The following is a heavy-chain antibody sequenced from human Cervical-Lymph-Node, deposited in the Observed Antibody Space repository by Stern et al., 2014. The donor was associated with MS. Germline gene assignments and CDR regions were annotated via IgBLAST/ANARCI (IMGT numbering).Heavy chain of an antibody. CDR3: ARDPSTRLPDY. D-gene: IGHD2-2*01. V-gene: IGHV1-46*03. Sequence: VQLVQSGAEVKKPGASVKVSCKASGYTFISYYMHWVRQAPGQGLEWMGIINPSDGSTIYAQKFQGRVTMTRDTSTSTVYMELSSLRSEDTAVYYCARDPSTRLPDYWGQGTLVTVSS. J-gene: IGHJ4*02. CDR2: INPSDGST. CDR1: GYTFISYY.